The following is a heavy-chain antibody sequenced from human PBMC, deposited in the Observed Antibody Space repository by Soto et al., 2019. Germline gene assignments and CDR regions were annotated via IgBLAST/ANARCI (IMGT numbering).Heavy chain of an antibody. CDR1: GFTFSAYS. CDR3: ARVGWGLNFDY. D-gene: IGHD2-21*01. CDR2: ISSSSSTI. J-gene: IGHJ4*02. V-gene: IGHV3-48*01. Sequence: EVQLVESGGGLVQPGGSLRLSCAASGFTFSAYSMNWVRQAPGKGLEWVSYISSSSSTIYYADSVKGRFTISRDTAKNSLYLHMNSLRGEDTAVFYCARVGWGLNFDYWGQGTLVTVSS.